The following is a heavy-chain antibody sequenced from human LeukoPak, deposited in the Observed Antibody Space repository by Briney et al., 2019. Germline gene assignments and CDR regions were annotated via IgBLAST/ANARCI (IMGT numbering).Heavy chain of an antibody. Sequence: SVKVSCKASGGTFSSYAISWVRQAPGQGLEWMGGIIPIFGTANYAQKFQGRVTITTDESTSTAYMELSSLRSEDTAVYYCARGVRGAKGSSWYGKWFDPWGQGTLVTVSS. J-gene: IGHJ5*02. V-gene: IGHV1-69*05. D-gene: IGHD6-13*01. CDR2: IIPIFGTA. CDR1: GGTFSSYA. CDR3: ARGVRGAKGSSWYGKWFDP.